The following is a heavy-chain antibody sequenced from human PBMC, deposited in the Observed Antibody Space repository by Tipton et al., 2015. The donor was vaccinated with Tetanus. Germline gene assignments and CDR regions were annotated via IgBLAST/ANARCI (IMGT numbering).Heavy chain of an antibody. Sequence: LRLSCTVSGASIRGGTFYWGWIRQPPGKGLEWIGSIYESGDTYYIPSLKSRVTISVDTSTNQFSLTLNSMAAADTGVYYCARHQSGYFTPFDYWGQEKLVTVSS. CDR2: IYESGDT. V-gene: IGHV4-39*01. D-gene: IGHD3-3*01. CDR1: GASIRGGTFY. CDR3: ARHQSGYFTPFDY. J-gene: IGHJ4*02.